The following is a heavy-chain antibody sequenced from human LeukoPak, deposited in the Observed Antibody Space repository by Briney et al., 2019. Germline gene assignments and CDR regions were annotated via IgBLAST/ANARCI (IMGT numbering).Heavy chain of an antibody. V-gene: IGHV4-31*03. J-gene: IGHJ4*02. Sequence: SETLSLTCTVSGGSISSGGYYWSWIRQHPGKGLEWIGYIYYSGSAYYNPSLKSRVTISVDTSENQFTLKLSSVTAADTAVYYCARVNYGSATKEDYWGQGTLVTVSS. CDR3: ARVNYGSATKEDY. CDR2: IYYSGSA. D-gene: IGHD3-10*01. CDR1: GGSISSGGYY.